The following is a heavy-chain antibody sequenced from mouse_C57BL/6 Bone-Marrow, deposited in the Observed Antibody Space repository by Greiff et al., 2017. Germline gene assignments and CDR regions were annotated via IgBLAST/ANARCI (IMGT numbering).Heavy chain of an antibody. CDR3: ARGLFLDY. V-gene: IGHV1-82*01. Sequence: QVQLKESGPELVKPGASVKISCKASGYAFSSSWMNWVKQRPGKGLEWIGRIYPGDGDTNYNGKFKGKATLTADKSSSTAYMQLSSLTSADSAVYFCARGLFLDYWGQGTTLTVSS. CDR2: IYPGDGDT. D-gene: IGHD3-1*01. J-gene: IGHJ2*01. CDR1: GYAFSSSW.